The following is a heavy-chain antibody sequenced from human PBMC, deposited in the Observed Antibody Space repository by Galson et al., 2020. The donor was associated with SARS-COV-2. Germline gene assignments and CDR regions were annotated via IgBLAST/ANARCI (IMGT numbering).Heavy chain of an antibody. CDR1: GLTFRKYS. CDR2: MSSSGIQI. Sequence: KIGESLKISCAASGLTFRKYSMNWVRQAPGKGPEWLPLMSSSGIQIFYAASVRGRFTISRDDATNSLFLQMNSLRAEDTAVYYCARAVGAAVIYYWYFDLWGRGTLVTVSS. CDR3: ARAVGAAVIYYWYFDL. J-gene: IGHJ2*01. D-gene: IGHD1-26*01. V-gene: IGHV3-21*06.